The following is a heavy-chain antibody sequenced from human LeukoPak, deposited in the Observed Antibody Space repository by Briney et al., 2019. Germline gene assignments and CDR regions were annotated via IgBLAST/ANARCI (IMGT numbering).Heavy chain of an antibody. V-gene: IGHV3-23*01. D-gene: IGHD6-19*01. CDR1: GFTFSTYT. Sequence: GGSLRLSCAASGFTFSTYTMTWVRQAPGKGLEWVSAMSSSGISTYYADSVKGRFTISRDNSKNTLYLQMNTLRAEDTAEYYCAKVGTFGWYYFDYWGRGTLVTVSS. CDR3: AKVGTFGWYYFDY. J-gene: IGHJ4*02. CDR2: MSSSGIST.